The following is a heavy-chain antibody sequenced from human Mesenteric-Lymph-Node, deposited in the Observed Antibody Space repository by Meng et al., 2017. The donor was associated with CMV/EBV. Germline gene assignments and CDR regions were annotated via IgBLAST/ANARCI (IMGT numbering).Heavy chain of an antibody. CDR3: AREYSSSSGRGFDV. D-gene: IGHD6-6*01. CDR2: ISSSANTI. J-gene: IGHJ3*01. V-gene: IGHV3-11*04. CDR1: GFTFSDYY. Sequence: GESLKISCAASGFTFSDYYMSWIRQAPGEGLEWLSYISSSANTIYYADSVKGRFTISRDNAKNSLSLLMTSLRAEDTALYYCAREYSSSSGRGFDVWGQGTMVTVSS.